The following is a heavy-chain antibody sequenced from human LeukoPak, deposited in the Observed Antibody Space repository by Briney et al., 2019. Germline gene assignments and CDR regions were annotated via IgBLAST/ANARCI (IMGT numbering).Heavy chain of an antibody. V-gene: IGHV1-69*04. J-gene: IGHJ4*02. Sequence: ASVKVSCKASGGTFSSYAISWVRQAPGQGLEWMGRIIPILGIANYAQKFQGRVTITADKSTSTAYMELSSLRSEDTAAYYCASWYSSGWYYFDYWGQGTLVTVSS. D-gene: IGHD6-19*01. CDR3: ASWYSSGWYYFDY. CDR1: GGTFSSYA. CDR2: IIPILGIA.